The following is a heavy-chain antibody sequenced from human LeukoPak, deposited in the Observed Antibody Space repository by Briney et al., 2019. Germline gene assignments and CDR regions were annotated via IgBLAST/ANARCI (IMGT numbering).Heavy chain of an antibody. D-gene: IGHD3-10*01. V-gene: IGHV3-21*01. CDR1: GFTFTTYN. CDR3: ARDRGYGSGINWFDP. CDR2: LSGSSSYK. J-gene: IGHJ5*02. Sequence: GGSLRLSCVGSGFTFTTYNMNWVRQAPGKGLQWVSSLSGSSSYKYYSDSVKGRLTISRDNAKNSLFLQMNSLRPEDTAVYYCARDRGYGSGINWFDPWGQGTLVTVSS.